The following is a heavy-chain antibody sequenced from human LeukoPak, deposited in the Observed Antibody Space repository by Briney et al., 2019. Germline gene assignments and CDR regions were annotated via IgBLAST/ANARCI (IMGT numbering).Heavy chain of an antibody. CDR1: GGSISSSSYY. CDR3: ARALLGSMVRGVIWDV. D-gene: IGHD3-10*01. CDR2: INHSGST. V-gene: IGHV4-39*07. J-gene: IGHJ6*02. Sequence: PSETLSLTCTVSGGSISSSSYYWGWIRQPPGTGLEWIGEINHSGSTNYNPSLKSRVTISVDTSKNQFSLKLSSVTAADTAVYYCARALLGSMVRGVIWDVWGQGTTVTVSS.